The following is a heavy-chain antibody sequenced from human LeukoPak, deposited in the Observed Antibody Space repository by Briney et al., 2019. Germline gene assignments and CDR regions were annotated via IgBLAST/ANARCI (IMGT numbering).Heavy chain of an antibody. CDR1: GGSISSSSYY. CDR3: ARFGSDSSGWY. D-gene: IGHD6-19*01. J-gene: IGHJ4*02. CDR2: IYTSGST. Sequence: SETLSLTCTVSGGSISSSSYYWGWIRQPAGKGLEWIGRIYTSGSTNYNPSLKSRVTISVDTSKNQFSLKLSSVTAADTAVYYCARFGSDSSGWYWGQGTLVTVSS. V-gene: IGHV4-61*02.